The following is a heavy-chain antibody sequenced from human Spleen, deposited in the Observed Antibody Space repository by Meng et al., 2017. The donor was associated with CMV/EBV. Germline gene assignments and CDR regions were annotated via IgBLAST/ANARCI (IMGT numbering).Heavy chain of an antibody. CDR2: VSFDVNDDK. CDR3: ATGLPNSDY. V-gene: IGHV3-30*04. J-gene: IGHJ4*02. D-gene: IGHD2-21*01. Sequence: GESLKISCVVSGLAFRKFALHWVRQAPDKGLEWVGVVSFDVNDDKYYADSVEGRFTISRDNSKNTFFLDMNSLRPEDTATYFCATGLPNSDYWGQGLVVTVSS. CDR1: GLAFRKFA.